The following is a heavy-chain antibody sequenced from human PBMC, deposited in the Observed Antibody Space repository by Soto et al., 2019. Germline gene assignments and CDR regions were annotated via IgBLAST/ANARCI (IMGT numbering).Heavy chain of an antibody. J-gene: IGHJ4*02. Sequence: SETLSLTCTVSGGSISSSSYYWGWIRQPPGKGLEWIGSIYYSGSTYYNPSLKSRVTISVDTSKNQFSLKLSSVTAADTAVYYCARRHYERKNTYYFDYWGQGTLVTVSS. CDR3: ARRHYERKNTYYFDY. D-gene: IGHD3-22*01. CDR2: IYYSGST. CDR1: GGSISSSSYY. V-gene: IGHV4-39*01.